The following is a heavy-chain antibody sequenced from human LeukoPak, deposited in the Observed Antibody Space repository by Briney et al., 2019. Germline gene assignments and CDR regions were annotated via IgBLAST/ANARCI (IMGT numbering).Heavy chain of an antibody. J-gene: IGHJ4*02. CDR2: IRQDGSEK. V-gene: IGHV3-7*03. CDR3: ASGLELDY. Sequence: GGSLRLSCAASGFTFRSYWMRWVRQAPGKGLEWVANIRQDGSEKNYVDSVKGRFTISRDNAKNSLYLQMNSLRAEDTAVYYCASGLELDYWGQGTLVTVSS. CDR1: GFTFRSYW.